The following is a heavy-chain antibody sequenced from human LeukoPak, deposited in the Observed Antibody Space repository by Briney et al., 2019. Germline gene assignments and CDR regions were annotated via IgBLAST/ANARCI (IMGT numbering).Heavy chain of an antibody. CDR1: DFGSHH. D-gene: IGHD6-19*01. CDR3: ARGGYSSGLDY. CDR2: VSTDGIGT. Sequence: GGSLRLSCVASDFGSHHMHWVRQAAGKGLVWVSRVSTDGIGTAYADSVKGRFTISRDNAKNTVYLQMNSLRAEDTAVYYCARGGYSSGLDYWGQGTLVTVSS. V-gene: IGHV3-74*01. J-gene: IGHJ4*02.